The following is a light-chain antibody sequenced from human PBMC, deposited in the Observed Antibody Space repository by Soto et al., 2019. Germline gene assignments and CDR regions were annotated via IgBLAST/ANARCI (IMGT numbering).Light chain of an antibody. CDR3: CSYAGSSTFVV. Sequence: SALTQPASVSGSPGQSITISCTGTSSDVGSYNLVSWYQQHPGKAPKLMIYEVSKRHSGVSHRFPGSKYGNTASLSIYGLQAEDEADYYGCSYAGSSTFVVFGGGTKLTV. CDR1: SSDVGSYNL. V-gene: IGLV2-23*02. J-gene: IGLJ2*01. CDR2: EVS.